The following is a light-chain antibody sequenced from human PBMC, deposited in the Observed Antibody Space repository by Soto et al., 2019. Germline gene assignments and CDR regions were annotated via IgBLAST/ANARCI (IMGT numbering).Light chain of an antibody. V-gene: IGKV3-20*01. CDR3: QQYGSLFT. CDR1: QSVSSSY. Sequence: EIVLTQSPDTLSLSPGERATLSCRASQSVSSSYLAWYQRKPGHAPRLLIYGASTRATGIPDRFTGSGSGTDFTLTISRLEPEDFAVYYCQQYGSLFTFGPGTKVDIK. J-gene: IGKJ3*01. CDR2: GAS.